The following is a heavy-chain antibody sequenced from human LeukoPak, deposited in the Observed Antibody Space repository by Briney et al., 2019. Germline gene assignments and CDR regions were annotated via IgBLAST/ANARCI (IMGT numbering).Heavy chain of an antibody. J-gene: IGHJ5*02. CDR3: VRGVWTTRHSHWFDP. Sequence: GASVKVSCKASGYTFTSYDINWVRQATGQGLEWMGWMNANTGNTGYAQKFQGRVTMTRDTSISTAYMELSSLKSDDTAVYYCVRGVWTTRHSHWFDPSGQGTLVIVFS. CDR1: GYTFTSYD. D-gene: IGHD1-1*01. V-gene: IGHV1-8*01. CDR2: MNANTGNT.